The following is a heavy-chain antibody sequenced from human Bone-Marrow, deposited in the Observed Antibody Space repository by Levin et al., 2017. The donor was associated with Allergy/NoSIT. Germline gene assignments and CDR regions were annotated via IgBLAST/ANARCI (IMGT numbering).Heavy chain of an antibody. CDR1: GFTFPSYA. V-gene: IGHV3-30*01. J-gene: IGHJ4*02. CDR2: ISFDGSIR. CDR3: TSMFVVVVPAEMTSPDY. Sequence: GESLKISCAASGFTFPSYAMHWVRQAPGKGLEWVAVISFDGSIRHYADSVKGRFTISRDNSKNTLSLQMDSLKPDDTAVYYCTSMFVVVVPAEMTSPDYWGQGALVAVSS. D-gene: IGHD2-15*01.